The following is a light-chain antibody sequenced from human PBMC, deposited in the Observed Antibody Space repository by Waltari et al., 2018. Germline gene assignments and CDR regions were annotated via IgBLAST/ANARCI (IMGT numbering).Light chain of an antibody. CDR1: QSISSW. CDR2: KAS. J-gene: IGKJ4*01. CDR3: QQYDSYPLT. V-gene: IGKV1-5*03. Sequence: CRASQSISSWVAWYQQKPGKAPKLLIYKASSLQSGVPSRFSGSGSGTEFTLTISSLQPDDFAAYYCQQYDSYPLTFGGGTKVEIK.